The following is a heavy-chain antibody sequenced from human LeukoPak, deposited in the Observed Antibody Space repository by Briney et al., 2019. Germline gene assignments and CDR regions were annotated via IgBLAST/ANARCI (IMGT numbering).Heavy chain of an antibody. CDR2: IKQDGSEK. CDR1: GFTFSSYC. CDR3: ARDHPRQWLVQDY. J-gene: IGHJ4*02. D-gene: IGHD6-19*01. Sequence: GGSLRLSCASSGFTFSSYCMSWVRQAPGKGLEYGANIKQDGSEKYYVDSVKGRFTISRENAKNSLYLQMNSLRAEDTAVYYCARDHPRQWLVQDYWGQGTLVTVSS. V-gene: IGHV3-7*01.